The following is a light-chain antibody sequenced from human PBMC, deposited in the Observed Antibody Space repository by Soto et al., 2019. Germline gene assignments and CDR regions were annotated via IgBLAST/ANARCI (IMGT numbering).Light chain of an antibody. CDR3: QQYGSSPRT. J-gene: IGKJ2*01. Sequence: EIVLTQSPGTLSLSPGERATLSCRASQSVSSSNLAWYQQKLGQAPRLLIYGASSRATGIPDRFSGSGSGTDFTLTISRLEREDFAVYYCQQYGSSPRTFGQGTKLEIK. CDR1: QSVSSSN. CDR2: GAS. V-gene: IGKV3-20*01.